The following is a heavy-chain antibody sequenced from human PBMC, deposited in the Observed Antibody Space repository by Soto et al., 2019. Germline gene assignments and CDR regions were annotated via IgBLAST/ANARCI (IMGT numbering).Heavy chain of an antibody. CDR1: GGTFSSYA. D-gene: IGHD2-15*01. CDR2: IIPIFGTA. J-gene: IGHJ5*02. Sequence: QVQLVQSGAEVKKPGSSVKVSCKASGGTFSSYAISWVRQAPGQGLEWMGGIIPIFGTANYAQKFQGRVTITADESTSTAYMELSSLRSEDTAVYYCAREGYGSGGSCYSNWFDPWGQGTLVTVSS. CDR3: AREGYGSGGSCYSNWFDP. V-gene: IGHV1-69*12.